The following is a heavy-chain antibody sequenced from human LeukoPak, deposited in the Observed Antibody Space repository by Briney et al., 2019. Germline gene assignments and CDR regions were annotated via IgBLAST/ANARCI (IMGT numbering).Heavy chain of an antibody. CDR2: INAANGNT. CDR3: ARDWYYGSGSYSGDY. CDR1: GYTFTQSG. V-gene: IGHV1-3*01. Sequence: ASVKVSCKASGYTFTQSGMYWVRQAPGQRREWMGWINAANGNTKYAQRFQGRVTITRDTTASTVYMELSSLTSEDTAVYYCARDWYYGSGSYSGDYWGQGTLVTVSS. D-gene: IGHD3-10*01. J-gene: IGHJ4*02.